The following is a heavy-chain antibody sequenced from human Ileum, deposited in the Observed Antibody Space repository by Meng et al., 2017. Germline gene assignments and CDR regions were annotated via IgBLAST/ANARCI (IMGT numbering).Heavy chain of an antibody. V-gene: IGHV4-61*08. CDR3: ARDHWGSLDY. Sequence: LQDACPGLVMPSETLSITFPVSGGPVSTSDYQWGWIRQPPGKGLEWIGYAGTNYNPSLKSRVTISVDTSKRQFSLKLTSVTAADTAVYYCARDHWGSLDYWGQGILVTVSS. D-gene: IGHD7-27*01. J-gene: IGHJ4*02. CDR1: GGPVSTSDYQ. CDR2: AGT.